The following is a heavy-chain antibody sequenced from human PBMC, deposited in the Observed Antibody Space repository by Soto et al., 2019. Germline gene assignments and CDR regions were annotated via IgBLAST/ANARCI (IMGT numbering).Heavy chain of an antibody. D-gene: IGHD1-7*01. CDR3: AGTTSHHWLYMDV. CDR1: GDSVSSNSAA. CDR2: TYYRSRWYN. J-gene: IGHJ6*03. V-gene: IGHV6-1*01. Sequence: SQTLSLTCVISGDSVSSNSAAWNCIRLSPSRGLEWLARTYYRSRWYNDYAVSVRSRITVNPDTSKNQFSLQLTSVTPEDTAVYYCAGTTSHHWLYMDVWGKGAKVTVSS.